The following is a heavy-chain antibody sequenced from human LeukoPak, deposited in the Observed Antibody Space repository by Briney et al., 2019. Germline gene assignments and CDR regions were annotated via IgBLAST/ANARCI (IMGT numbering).Heavy chain of an antibody. V-gene: IGHV4-31*03. CDR3: ARDTVPGDSFDI. Sequence: SETLSLTCTVSGGSISSGGYYWSWIRQHPGKGLEWIGYIYYSGSTYYNPSLKSRVTISVDTSKNQFSLKLSSVTAADTAVYYCARDTVPGDSFDIWGQGTMVTVSS. J-gene: IGHJ3*02. CDR2: IYYSGST. CDR1: GGSISSGGYY.